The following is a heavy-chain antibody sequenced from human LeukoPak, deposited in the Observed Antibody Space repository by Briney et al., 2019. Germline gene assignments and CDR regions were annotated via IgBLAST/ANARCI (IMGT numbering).Heavy chain of an antibody. CDR1: RGSISSGDYY. CDR2: IHYSETA. J-gene: IGHJ5*02. D-gene: IGHD3-9*01. V-gene: IGHV4-39*07. Sequence: PSETLSLTCSVSRGSISSGDYYWGWIRQPPGRGLEWIASIHYSETAYYNPSLKSRVTISVDTSKNQFSLKLSSVTAADTAVYYCARLILRGWFDPWGQGTLVTVSS. CDR3: ARLILRGWFDP.